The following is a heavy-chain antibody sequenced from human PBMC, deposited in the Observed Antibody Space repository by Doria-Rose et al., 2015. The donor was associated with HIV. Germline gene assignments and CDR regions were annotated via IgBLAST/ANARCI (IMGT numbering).Heavy chain of an antibody. Sequence: QESGPVLVKPTETLTLTCTVSGVSLSSPGMGVSWIRQPPGKALEWLANIFSDDERSYKTSLKSRLTISRDTSKSQVVFTMTDMDPVDTATYYCARIKSSRWYHKYYFDFWGQGTLVIVSA. CDR3: ARIKSSRWYHKYYFDF. V-gene: IGHV2-26*01. CDR1: GVSLSSPGMG. CDR2: IFSDDER. J-gene: IGHJ4*02. D-gene: IGHD6-13*01.